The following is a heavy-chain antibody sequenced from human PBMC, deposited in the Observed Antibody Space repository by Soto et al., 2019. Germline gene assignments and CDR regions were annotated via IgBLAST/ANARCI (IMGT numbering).Heavy chain of an antibody. J-gene: IGHJ4*02. Sequence: EVQLLESGGGLVQPGGSLRLSCAASGFTVSSYAMSWVRQAPGKGLEWVSAISGSGGSTYYADSVKARFTISRDNAQNPLYLQMHSVRAEATAVYYCEKDTYGSGTYDCWGQGTLVTVSS. CDR1: GFTVSSYA. CDR3: EKDTYGSGTYDC. V-gene: IGHV3-23*01. CDR2: ISGSGGST. D-gene: IGHD3-10*01.